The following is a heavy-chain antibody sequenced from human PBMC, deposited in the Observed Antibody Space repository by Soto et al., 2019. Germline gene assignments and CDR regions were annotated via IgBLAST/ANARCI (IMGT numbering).Heavy chain of an antibody. CDR1: GLIFTNYA. CDR2: ISASGGAT. D-gene: IGHD6-19*01. CDR3: AKLDIAVAGNDAFDL. J-gene: IGHJ3*01. V-gene: IGHV3-23*01. Sequence: PGGSLRLSCAASGLIFTNYAMTWVRQAPGKGLAWVSAISASGGATYYADSVKGRFTISRDNSKNALHLQMNSLRAEDTAAYYCAKLDIAVAGNDAFDLWGQGTMVTVSS.